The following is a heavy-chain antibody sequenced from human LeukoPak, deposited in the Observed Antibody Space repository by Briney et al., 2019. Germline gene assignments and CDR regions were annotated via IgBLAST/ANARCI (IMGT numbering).Heavy chain of an antibody. CDR3: ARTDGVVALDY. V-gene: IGHV1-46*01. Sequence: ASVKVSCKASGYTFTSYGISWVRQAPGQGLEWMGIINPSGGSTSYAQKFQGRVTMTRDTSTSTVYMELSSLRSEDTAVYYCARTDGVVALDYWGQGTLVTVSS. D-gene: IGHD2-15*01. CDR1: GYTFTSYG. CDR2: INPSGGST. J-gene: IGHJ4*02.